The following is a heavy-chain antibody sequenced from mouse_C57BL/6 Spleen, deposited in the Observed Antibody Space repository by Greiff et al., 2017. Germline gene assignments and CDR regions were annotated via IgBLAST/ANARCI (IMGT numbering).Heavy chain of an antibody. CDR2: IDPSDSYT. D-gene: IGHD4-1*01. V-gene: IGHV1-59*01. Sequence: QVQLKQPGAELVRPGTSVKLSCKASGYTFTSYWMHWVKQRPGQGLEWIGVIDPSDSYTNYNQKFKGKATLTVDTSSSTAYMQLSSLTSEDSAVYYCARSGTFVYFDYWGQGTTLTVSS. CDR3: ARSGTFVYFDY. CDR1: GYTFTSYW. J-gene: IGHJ2*01.